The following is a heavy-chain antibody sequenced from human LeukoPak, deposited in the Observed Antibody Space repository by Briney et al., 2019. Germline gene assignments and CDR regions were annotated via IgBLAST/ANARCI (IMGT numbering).Heavy chain of an antibody. CDR3: AKGGASQEYNWFDP. D-gene: IGHD2-2*01. Sequence: GGSLRLSCAASGFTFSSYGMHWVRQAPGKGLEWVAFIRYGGSNKYYADSVKGRFTISRDNSKNTLYLQMNSLRAEDTAVYYCAKGGASQEYNWFDPWGQGTLVTVSS. CDR1: GFTFSSYG. V-gene: IGHV3-30*02. J-gene: IGHJ5*02. CDR2: IRYGGSNK.